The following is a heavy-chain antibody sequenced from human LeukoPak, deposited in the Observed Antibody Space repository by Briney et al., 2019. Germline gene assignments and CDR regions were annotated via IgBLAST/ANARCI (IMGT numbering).Heavy chain of an antibody. V-gene: IGHV4-59*01. Sequence: SETLSLTCSVSGGSISSYYWSWIRQPPGKGLEWIGYLYYSGSTNSNPSLKSRATMSVDTSKSQFSLKLRSVTAADTAVYYCARGGSGISNAFDIWGQGTMVTVSS. CDR3: ARGGSGISNAFDI. D-gene: IGHD3-10*01. CDR1: GGSISSYY. CDR2: LYYSGST. J-gene: IGHJ3*02.